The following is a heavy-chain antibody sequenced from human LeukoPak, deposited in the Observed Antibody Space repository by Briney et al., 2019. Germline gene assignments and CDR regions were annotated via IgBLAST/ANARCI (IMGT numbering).Heavy chain of an antibody. CDR2: ISGSGGST. Sequence: AISGSGGSTYYADSVKGRFTISRDNSKNTLYLQMNSLRAEDTAVYYCARALFAGAFYGMDVWGQGTTVTVSS. J-gene: IGHJ6*02. V-gene: IGHV3-23*01. D-gene: IGHD3-10*01. CDR3: ARALFAGAFYGMDV.